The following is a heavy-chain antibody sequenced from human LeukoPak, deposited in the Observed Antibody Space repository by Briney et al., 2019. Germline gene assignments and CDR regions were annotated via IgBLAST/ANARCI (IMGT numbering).Heavy chain of an antibody. CDR3: ASLVVPAGDAYSSSWYAFGRIDY. Sequence: SVKVSCKASGGTFGSYAIAWLRRAPGQGFEGMGGIILIFGTPNYAQKFQGRVTITADESTSTAYMELSSLRSEDTAVYYCASLVVPAGDAYSSSWYAFGRIDYWGQGTLVTASS. V-gene: IGHV1-69*13. CDR2: IILIFGTP. D-gene: IGHD6-13*01. J-gene: IGHJ4*02. CDR1: GGTFGSYA.